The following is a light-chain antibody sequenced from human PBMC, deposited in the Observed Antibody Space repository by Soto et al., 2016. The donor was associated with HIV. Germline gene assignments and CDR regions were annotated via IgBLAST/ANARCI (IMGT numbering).Light chain of an antibody. V-gene: IGLV3-21*03. Sequence: SYELTQPPSVSVAPGKTAKITCGGNNIGSKSVHWYQQKPGQVPVPVVYNDNDRPSGIPERFSGSNSGNTATLTISRVEAGDEADYYCQVWDTSTDHVIFGGGTKLTVL. CDR3: QVWDTSTDHVI. J-gene: IGLJ2*01. CDR1: NIGSKS. CDR2: NDN.